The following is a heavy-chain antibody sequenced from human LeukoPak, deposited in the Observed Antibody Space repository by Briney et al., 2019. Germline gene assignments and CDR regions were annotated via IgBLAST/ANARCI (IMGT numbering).Heavy chain of an antibody. J-gene: IGHJ4*02. D-gene: IGHD6-19*01. CDR2: ISGSGGTT. Sequence: GGSLRLSCAASGFTFSSYAMSWVRQAPGKWLEWVSAISGSGGTTYYADSVKGRFSISRDNSRNTLYLQMNSLRAEDTAVYYCAKDIGAGKPYYFDYWGQGTLVTVSS. CDR3: AKDIGAGKPYYFDY. V-gene: IGHV3-23*01. CDR1: GFTFSSYA.